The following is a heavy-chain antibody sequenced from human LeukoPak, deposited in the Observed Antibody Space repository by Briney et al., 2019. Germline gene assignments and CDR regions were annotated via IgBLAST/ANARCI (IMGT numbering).Heavy chain of an antibody. V-gene: IGHV3-7*02. J-gene: IGHJ4*02. CDR1: GFTFSRYW. CDR2: IKQDGSEK. Sequence: PGGSLRLSCAASGFTFSRYWMSWVRQAPGKGLEWVANIKQDGSEKYYVDSVKGRFTISRDNAKNSLYLLMNSLRTEDTAVYYCAATYYYDGSGDYWGQGTLVTVSS. D-gene: IGHD3-22*01. CDR3: AATYYYDGSGDY.